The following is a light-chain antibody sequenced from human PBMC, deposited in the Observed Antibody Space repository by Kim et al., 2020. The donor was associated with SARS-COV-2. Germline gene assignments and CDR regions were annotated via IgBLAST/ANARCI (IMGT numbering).Light chain of an antibody. CDR2: EGT. Sequence: SYELTQPPSVSVSPGQTASITCSGDKLGDKYACWYQQKPGQSPVLAIYEGTERPSGIPERFSGSKSGTTATLTISGTQAIDEADYYCQAWDSRTVIFGGGTQLTVL. CDR1: KLGDKY. CDR3: QAWDSRTVI. J-gene: IGLJ2*01. V-gene: IGLV3-1*01.